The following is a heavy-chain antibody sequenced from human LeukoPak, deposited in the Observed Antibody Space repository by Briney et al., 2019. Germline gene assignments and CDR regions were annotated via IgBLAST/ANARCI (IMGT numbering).Heavy chain of an antibody. CDR1: GFTFSSYW. CDR2: IREEGNEK. J-gene: IGHJ4*02. Sequence: GGSLRLYCSASGFTFSSYWMSWVRQTTGKGREGVAKIREEGNEKVYVDSVKGRFTISRDNGKKSVYLQMNRLRVEDTAVYFCARDYIGGWNDHWGQGTLVTVSS. V-gene: IGHV3-7*01. CDR3: ARDYIGGWNDH. D-gene: IGHD3-16*01.